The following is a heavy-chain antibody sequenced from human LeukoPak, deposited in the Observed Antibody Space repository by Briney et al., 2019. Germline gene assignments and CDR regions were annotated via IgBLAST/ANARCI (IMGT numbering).Heavy chain of an antibody. V-gene: IGHV4-34*01. D-gene: IGHD4-23*01. CDR1: GESLSGYF. CDR2: ITHSGGT. Sequence: PSETLSLTCAVHGESLSGYFWSWIRQPPGKGLEWIGEITHSGGTNYNPSLMSRVTTSVDTSKNQFFLKLNSVTAADTAVYYCAIALTTVVTIPLWGQGTLVTVSS. J-gene: IGHJ4*02. CDR3: AIALTTVVTIPL.